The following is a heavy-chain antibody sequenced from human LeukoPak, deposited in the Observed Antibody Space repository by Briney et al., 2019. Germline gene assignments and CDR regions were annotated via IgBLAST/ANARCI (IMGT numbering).Heavy chain of an antibody. J-gene: IGHJ5*02. CDR2: IIPIFGTA. CDR3: ATERYSSSWYWFDP. CDR1: GGTFSSYA. D-gene: IGHD6-13*01. V-gene: IGHV1-69*06. Sequence: GASVKVSCKASGGTFSSYAISWVRQAPGQGLEWMGGIIPIFGTANYAQKFQGRVTITADKSTSTAYMELSSLRSEDTAVYYCATERYSSSWYWFDPWGQGTLVTVSS.